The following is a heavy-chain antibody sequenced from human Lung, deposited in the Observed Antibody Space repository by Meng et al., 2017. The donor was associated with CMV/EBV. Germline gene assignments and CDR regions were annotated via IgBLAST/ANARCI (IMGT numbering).Heavy chain of an antibody. D-gene: IGHD3-16*01. J-gene: IGHJ6*02. CDR1: GFTVSSNY. CDR2: IYCGGNT. CDR3: ARGNSGITGDYGMDV. V-gene: IGHV3-66*02. Sequence: GESXKISCAASGFTVSSNYMSWVRQAPGKGLEWVSVIYCGGNTYYADSVTGRFTISRDKSKNTRFLKMNSLRAEDTAVYYCARGNSGITGDYGMDVWGQGTXVTVSS.